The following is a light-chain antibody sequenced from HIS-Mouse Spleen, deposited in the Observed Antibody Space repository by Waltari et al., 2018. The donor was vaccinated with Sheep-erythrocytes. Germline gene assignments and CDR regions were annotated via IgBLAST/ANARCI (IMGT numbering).Light chain of an antibody. CDR1: SSDVGGYNY. CDR3: CSYAGSYNHV. CDR2: DVR. V-gene: IGLV2-11*01. Sequence: QSALTQPRSVSGSPGQSVTISCTGTSSDVGGYNYVSWYQQHPGKAPQLMIYDVRKRPSGVPFRFSGSKSGNTASLTISGLQAEDEADYYCCSYAGSYNHVFAAGTKVTVL. J-gene: IGLJ1*01.